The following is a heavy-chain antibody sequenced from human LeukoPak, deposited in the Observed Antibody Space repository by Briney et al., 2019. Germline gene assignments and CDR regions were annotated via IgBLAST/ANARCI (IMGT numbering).Heavy chain of an antibody. V-gene: IGHV4-59*01. CDR1: GGSISSYY. CDR3: ARGSGYCSSTSCYAISSFDY. CDR2: IYYSGST. D-gene: IGHD2-2*01. Sequence: SETPSLTCTVSGGSISSYYWSWIRQPPGKGLEWIGYIYYSGSTNYNPSLKSRVTISVDTSKNQFSLKLSSVTAADTAVYYCARGSGYCSSTSCYAISSFDYWGQGTLVTVSS. J-gene: IGHJ4*02.